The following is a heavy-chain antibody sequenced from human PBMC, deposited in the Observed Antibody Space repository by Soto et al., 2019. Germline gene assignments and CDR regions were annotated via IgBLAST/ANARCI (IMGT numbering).Heavy chain of an antibody. J-gene: IGHJ5*02. D-gene: IGHD3-10*02. Sequence: PGGSLTPSCVGSAPTLSTNGIHFFGPTRGKGLGGVAFMSYDGSDTFNADSVTGRFTISRDNTKNTLFLHMSNLRAEDTAMYYCTIVRVSDSALDLWGQGTLVTVSS. CDR2: MSYDGSDT. CDR1: APTLSTNG. V-gene: IGHV3-30*02. CDR3: TIVRVSDSALDL.